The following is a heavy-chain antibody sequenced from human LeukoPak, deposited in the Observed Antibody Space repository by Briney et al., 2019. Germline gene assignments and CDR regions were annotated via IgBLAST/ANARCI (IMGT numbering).Heavy chain of an antibody. CDR1: EFTFSRYW. Sequence: GGSLRLSCAAPEFTFSRYWMSWVRQPPGSGLEWVASIKHDGSEKYYGDSVKGRFTLSRDNAYNSLYLQMNSLRAEATAVYYCARKWFGNYRYFDLWGRGTLVTVSS. CDR3: ARKWFGNYRYFDL. V-gene: IGHV3-7*03. J-gene: IGHJ2*01. D-gene: IGHD3-10*01. CDR2: IKHDGSEK.